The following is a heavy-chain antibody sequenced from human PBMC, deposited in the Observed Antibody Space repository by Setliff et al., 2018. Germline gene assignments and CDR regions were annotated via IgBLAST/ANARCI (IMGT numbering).Heavy chain of an antibody. V-gene: IGHV3-23*01. CDR2: INWNGGST. Sequence: GGSLRLSCAASGFTFRSYWMSWVRQAPGKGLEWVSGINWNGGSTGYADSVKGRFTVSRDNSKNTLYLHMNSLRADDTAVYYCAKDGGIRGFDYWGQGSRVTVSS. CDR3: AKDGGIRGFDY. D-gene: IGHD3-16*01. J-gene: IGHJ4*02. CDR1: GFTFRSYW.